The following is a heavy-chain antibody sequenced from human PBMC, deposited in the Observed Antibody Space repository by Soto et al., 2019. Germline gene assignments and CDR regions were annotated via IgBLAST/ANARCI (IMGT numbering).Heavy chain of an antibody. Sequence: ASVKVSCKASGYTFTSYDSNWVRQATGQGLEWMGWMNPNSDNTGYAQKFQGRVTMTRNTSISTAYMELSSLRSEDTAVYYCARASYYDILTGYYIMWDYYYYMDVWGKGTTVTVSS. V-gene: IGHV1-8*01. CDR1: GYTFTSYD. D-gene: IGHD3-9*01. CDR2: MNPNSDNT. J-gene: IGHJ6*03. CDR3: ARASYYDILTGYYIMWDYYYYMDV.